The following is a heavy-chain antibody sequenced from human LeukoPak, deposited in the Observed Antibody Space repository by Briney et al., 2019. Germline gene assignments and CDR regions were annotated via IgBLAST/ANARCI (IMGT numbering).Heavy chain of an antibody. V-gene: IGHV1-69*05. CDR3: ARGPSYDSSGYYLTVYYYYYMDV. J-gene: IGHJ6*03. D-gene: IGHD3-22*01. Sequence: SVKVSYKASGGTFSSYAISWVRQAPGQGLEWMGGIIPIFGTANYAQKFQGRVTITTDESTSTAYMELSSLRSEDTAVYYCARGPSYDSSGYYLTVYYYYYMDVWGKGTTVTVSS. CDR1: GGTFSSYA. CDR2: IIPIFGTA.